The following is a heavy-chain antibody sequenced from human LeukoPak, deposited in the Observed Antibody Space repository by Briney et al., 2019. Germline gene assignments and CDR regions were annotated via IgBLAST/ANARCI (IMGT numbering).Heavy chain of an antibody. CDR3: ATSWGPDTSAFRWGRDGMDV. D-gene: IGHD3-16*01. J-gene: IGHJ6*02. V-gene: IGHV3-23*01. Sequence: GGSLRLSCAVSGLTFNNYAMSWVRQAPGKGLEWVSAISKSGDHTYYAASAKGRFTIYRDNSKNTQYLQMNSLRAEDTAVYYCATSWGPDTSAFRWGRDGMDVWGQGTTVIVS. CDR1: GLTFNNYA. CDR2: ISKSGDHT.